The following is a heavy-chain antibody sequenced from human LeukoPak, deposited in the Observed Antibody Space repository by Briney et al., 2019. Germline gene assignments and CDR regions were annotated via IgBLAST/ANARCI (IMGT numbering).Heavy chain of an antibody. CDR1: GLTLSSYR. CDR2: IGGSGGST. Sequence: GGSLILSCGTSGLTLSSYRVQWVPQAPGKGLEGVSAIGGSGGSTYYADSVKGRFTISRDNSKNTLYLQMNSLRAEDTAVYYCAKEGYGDFAFDYWGQGTLVTVSS. V-gene: IGHV3-23*01. D-gene: IGHD4-17*01. J-gene: IGHJ4*02. CDR3: AKEGYGDFAFDY.